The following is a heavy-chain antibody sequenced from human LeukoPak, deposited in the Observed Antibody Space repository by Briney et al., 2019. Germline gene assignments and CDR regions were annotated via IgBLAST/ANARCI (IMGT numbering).Heavy chain of an antibody. CDR2: IWYDGSNK. CDR3: ARSTRTVSLEFDY. CDR1: GFTFSSYG. D-gene: IGHD4-17*01. V-gene: IGHV3-33*01. Sequence: GGSLRLSCAASGFTFSSYGMHWVRQAPGKGLEWVAVIWYDGSNKYYADSVKGRFTISRDNSKYTLYLQMNSLRAEDTAVYYCARSTRTVSLEFDYWGQGTLVTVSS. J-gene: IGHJ4*02.